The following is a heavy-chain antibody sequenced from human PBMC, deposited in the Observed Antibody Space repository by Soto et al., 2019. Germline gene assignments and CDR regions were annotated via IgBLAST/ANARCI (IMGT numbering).Heavy chain of an antibody. D-gene: IGHD2-8*02. V-gene: IGHV4-4*02. Sequence: PSETLSLTCAVSGGSVSSTQWWTWVRQAPGKGLEWLGDIYHVGITKYNPALKSRVTISVDTSKSQFSLKLSSVTAADTAVYYCARGGGVYYFDYWGQGTLVTSPQ. CDR3: ARGGGVYYFDY. CDR1: GGSVSSTQW. J-gene: IGHJ4*02. CDR2: IYHVGIT.